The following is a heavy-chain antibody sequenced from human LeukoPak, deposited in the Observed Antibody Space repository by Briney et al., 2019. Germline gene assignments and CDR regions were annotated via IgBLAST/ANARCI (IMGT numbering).Heavy chain of an antibody. Sequence: GGSLRLSCAASGFTFSSYWMHWVRQAPGKGLVWVSRINSDGSSTSYADSVKGRFTISRDNAKNTLYLQMNSLRAEDTAVYYCARVSIAARQFDYWGQGTLVTVSS. V-gene: IGHV3-74*01. D-gene: IGHD6-6*01. CDR1: GFTFSSYW. J-gene: IGHJ4*02. CDR3: ARVSIAARQFDY. CDR2: INSDGSST.